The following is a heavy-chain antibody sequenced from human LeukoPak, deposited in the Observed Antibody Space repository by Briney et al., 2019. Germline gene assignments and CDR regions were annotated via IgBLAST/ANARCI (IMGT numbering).Heavy chain of an antibody. D-gene: IGHD1-26*01. J-gene: IGHJ4*02. CDR2: INPNAGDT. CDR3: ARGEGYRVGAWWYFDY. V-gene: IGHV1-46*01. CDR1: GYTFTTYY. Sequence: GASVKVSCKASGYTFTTYYLHWVRQAPGQGLEWMGIINPNAGDTGYARKFLGRVTMTRDTSTSTVYVELSSLRSEDTAVYYCARGEGYRVGAWWYFDYWGQGTLVTVSS.